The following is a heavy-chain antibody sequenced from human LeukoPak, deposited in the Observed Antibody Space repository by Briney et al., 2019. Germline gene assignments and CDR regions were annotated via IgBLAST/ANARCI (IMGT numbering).Heavy chain of an antibody. D-gene: IGHD3-10*01. CDR2: IGYDGRNK. CDR3: AKDNAYYYADY. CDR1: GFSFSSHW. J-gene: IGHJ4*02. V-gene: IGHV3-30*02. Sequence: AGGSLRHSCAASGFSFSSHWMSWVRQAPGKGLEWVTFIGYDGRNKYYADSVKGRFTISRDNSKNTLYLQMNSLRAEDTAVYYCAKDNAYYYADYWGQGTLVTVSS.